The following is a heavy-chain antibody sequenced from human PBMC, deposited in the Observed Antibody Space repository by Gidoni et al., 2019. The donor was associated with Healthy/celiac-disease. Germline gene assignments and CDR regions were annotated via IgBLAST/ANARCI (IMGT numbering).Heavy chain of an antibody. D-gene: IGHD3-3*01. J-gene: IGHJ3*02. CDR3: AKVLPVTYYDFWSGYSPLDAFDI. V-gene: IGHV3-23*01. CDR2: SSGSGGST. Sequence: AASGFTFSSYAMSWVRQDPGKGLEWVSASSGSGGSTYYADSVKGRFTISRDNSKNTLYLKMNSLRAEDTAVYYCAKVLPVTYYDFWSGYSPLDAFDIWGQGTMVTVSS. CDR1: GFTFSSYA.